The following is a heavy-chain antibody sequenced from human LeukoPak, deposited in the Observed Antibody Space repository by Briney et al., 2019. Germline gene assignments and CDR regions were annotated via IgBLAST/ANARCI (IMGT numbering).Heavy chain of an antibody. Sequence: GGSLRLSCAASGLIFSSHAMSWVRQTPEKGLEWVSAISSRGDSTYYADSVKGRFTISRDNSKNTLYLQMNSLRAEDTAVYYCAKVYPAYYDFWSGYSYWGQGTLVTVSS. CDR2: ISSRGDST. V-gene: IGHV3-23*01. CDR3: AKVYPAYYDFWSGYSY. J-gene: IGHJ4*02. D-gene: IGHD3-3*01. CDR1: GLIFSSHA.